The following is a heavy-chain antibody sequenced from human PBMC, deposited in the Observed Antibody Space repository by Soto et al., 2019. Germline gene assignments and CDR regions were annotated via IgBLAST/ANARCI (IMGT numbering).Heavy chain of an antibody. CDR1: GYSFTSYW. J-gene: IGHJ6*02. CDR3: ARLELERGFGYYYYYGMDV. V-gene: IGHV5-51*01. Sequence: PGASLKISCQGSGYSFTSYWIGWVRQLPGKGLEWMGIIYPGDSDTRYSPSFQGQVTISADKSISTAYLQWSSLKASDTAMYYCARLELERGFGYYYYYGMDVWGQGTTVTVSS. CDR2: IYPGDSDT. D-gene: IGHD1-1*01.